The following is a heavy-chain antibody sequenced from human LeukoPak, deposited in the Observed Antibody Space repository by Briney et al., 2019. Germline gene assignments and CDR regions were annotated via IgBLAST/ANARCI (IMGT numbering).Heavy chain of an antibody. Sequence: SQTLSLTCTVSGGSINSGVYYWSWIRQYPGKGLEWIGSIFYSGSTYYNPSLKSRFTISVDTSKNQFSLKLSSVTAADTAVYYCAREYSDILTGYYLCDSWGQGTLVTVSS. D-gene: IGHD3-9*01. CDR1: GGSINSGVYY. J-gene: IGHJ4*02. V-gene: IGHV4-31*03. CDR3: AREYSDILTGYYLCDS. CDR2: IFYSGST.